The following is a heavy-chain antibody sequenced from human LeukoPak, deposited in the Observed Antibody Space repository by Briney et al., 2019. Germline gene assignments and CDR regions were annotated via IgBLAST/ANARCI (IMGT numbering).Heavy chain of an antibody. CDR1: GFTFSDYY. J-gene: IGHJ4*02. V-gene: IGHV3-11*06. CDR3: AKDIVVVVPAAYFDY. D-gene: IGHD2-2*01. Sequence: GGSLRLSCAASGFTFSDYYMTWIRQAPGKGLEWVSYISSSGGYTKYADSVKGRFTISRDNAKNSLFLQMSSLRAEDTAVYYCAKDIVVVVPAAYFDYWGQGTLVTVSS. CDR2: ISSSGGYT.